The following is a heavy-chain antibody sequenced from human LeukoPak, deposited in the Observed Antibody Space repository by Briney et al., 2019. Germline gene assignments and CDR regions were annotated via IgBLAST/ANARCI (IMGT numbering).Heavy chain of an antibody. CDR1: GYTFTSYA. Sequence: ASVKVSCKASGYTFTSYAMHWVRQAPGQRLEWMRWINAGNGNTKYSQEFQGRVTITRDTSASTAYMELSSLRSEDTAVYYCARDGPDWYFDLWGRGTLVTVSS. CDR3: ARDGPDWYFDL. CDR2: INAGNGNT. V-gene: IGHV1-3*03. J-gene: IGHJ2*01.